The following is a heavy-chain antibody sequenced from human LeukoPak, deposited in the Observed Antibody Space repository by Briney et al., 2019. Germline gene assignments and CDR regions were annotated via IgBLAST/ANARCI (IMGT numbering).Heavy chain of an antibody. CDR3: ARGYDFWSGYTPASGFDY. D-gene: IGHD3-3*01. CDR2: ISAYNGNT. J-gene: IGHJ4*02. V-gene: IGHV1-18*01. CDR1: GYTFTSYG. Sequence: GASVKVSCKASGYTFTSYGISWVRQAPGQGLEWMGWISAYNGNTNYAQKLQGRVTMTTDTSTSTAYMELRSLRSDDTAVYYCARGYDFWSGYTPASGFDYWGQGTLVTVSS.